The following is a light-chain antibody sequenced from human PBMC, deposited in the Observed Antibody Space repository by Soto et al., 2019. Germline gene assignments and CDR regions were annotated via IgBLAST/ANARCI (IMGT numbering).Light chain of an antibody. CDR2: GAS. Sequence: IVLTQSPGTLSLSPGERATLSCRASQSISTSYLAWYQQKPGQAPRLLIYGASSRAAGIPDRFSGSGSETDFALTISSLETEDFEKYYCQQYGYSPLTFGGGTKVHIK. J-gene: IGKJ4*01. CDR3: QQYGYSPLT. CDR1: QSISTSY. V-gene: IGKV3-20*01.